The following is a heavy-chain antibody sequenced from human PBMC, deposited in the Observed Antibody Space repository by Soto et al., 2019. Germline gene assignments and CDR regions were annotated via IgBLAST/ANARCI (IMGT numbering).Heavy chain of an antibody. D-gene: IGHD2-2*01. J-gene: IGHJ6*02. CDR2: IIPIFGTA. CDR1: GGTFSSYA. V-gene: IGHV1-69*01. Sequence: QVQLVQSGAEVQKPGSSVKVSCKASGGTFSSYAISWVRQAPGQGLEWMGGIIPIFGTANYAQKFQGRVTITADESTSTAYMELSSLRTEDTAVYYCARGWRGSSTSCYGRAFWGQGTTVTVAS. CDR3: ARGWRGSSTSCYGRAF.